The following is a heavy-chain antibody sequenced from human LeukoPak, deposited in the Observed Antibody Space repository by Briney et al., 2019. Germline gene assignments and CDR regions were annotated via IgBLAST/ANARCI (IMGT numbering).Heavy chain of an antibody. CDR3: ARWTSFHTFDI. J-gene: IGHJ3*02. V-gene: IGHV3-53*01. CDR2: IYSGGST. Sequence: GGSLRLSCAASGFTVSSNYMSWVRQAPGKGLEWVSVIYSGGSTYYADSVKGRFTISRDNSKNTLYLQMNSLRAEDTALHYCARWTSFHTFDIWGQGTMVTVSS. D-gene: IGHD1-1*01. CDR1: GFTVSSNY.